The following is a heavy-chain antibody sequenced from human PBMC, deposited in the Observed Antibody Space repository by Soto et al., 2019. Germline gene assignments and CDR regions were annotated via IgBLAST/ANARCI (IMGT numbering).Heavy chain of an antibody. D-gene: IGHD2-15*01. J-gene: IGHJ4*02. CDR2: INHSGST. Sequence: QVQLQQWGAGLLKPSETLSLTCAVYGGSFSGYYWSWIRQPPGKGLEWIGEINHSGSTNYNPSLKSRVTLSVDTSRNQFSLKLSSVTAADTAVYYCASATYCSGGSCYLNYWGQGTLVTVSS. CDR1: GGSFSGYY. V-gene: IGHV4-34*01. CDR3: ASATYCSGGSCYLNY.